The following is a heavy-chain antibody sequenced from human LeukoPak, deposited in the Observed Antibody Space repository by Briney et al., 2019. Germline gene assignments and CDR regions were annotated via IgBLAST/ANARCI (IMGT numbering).Heavy chain of an antibody. Sequence: PGRSLRLSCAASGFTFDDYAMHWVRQAPGKGLEWVSGISWNSGSIGYADSVKGRFTISRDNARNSLYLQMNSLRAEDTALYYCAEDQIPNYYDSSGYLFDYWGQGTLVTVSS. V-gene: IGHV3-9*01. CDR2: ISWNSGSI. J-gene: IGHJ4*02. CDR3: AEDQIPNYYDSSGYLFDY. CDR1: GFTFDDYA. D-gene: IGHD3-22*01.